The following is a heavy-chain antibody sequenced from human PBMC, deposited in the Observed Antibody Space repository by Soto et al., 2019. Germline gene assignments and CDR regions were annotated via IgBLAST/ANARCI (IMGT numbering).Heavy chain of an antibody. V-gene: IGHV1-2*02. D-gene: IGHD6-13*01. J-gene: IGHJ6*02. CDR1: GYTFTDYY. Sequence: GASVKVSCKASGYTFTDYYVHWLRQAPGPGLEWVGWINPNSGDTKYAQKFQARVTLTRDTPITTAYMELTSLDSDDTAVYYCARERITPTDTGDFYHYGLDVWGQGTTVTVSS. CDR2: INPNSGDT. CDR3: ARERITPTDTGDFYHYGLDV.